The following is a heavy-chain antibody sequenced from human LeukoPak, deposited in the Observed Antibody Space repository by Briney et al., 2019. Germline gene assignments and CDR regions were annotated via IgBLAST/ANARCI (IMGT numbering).Heavy chain of an antibody. CDR1: GGTFSSYA. CDR2: IIPIFGTA. J-gene: IGHJ3*02. D-gene: IGHD3-3*01. CDR3: ARGGSGYQIHDAFDI. V-gene: IGHV1-69*01. Sequence: GSSVKVSCKASGGTFSSYAISWVRQAPGQGLEWMGGIIPIFGTANYAQKFQGGVTITADESTSTAYMELSSLRSEDTAVYYCARGGSGYQIHDAFDIWGQGTMVTVSS.